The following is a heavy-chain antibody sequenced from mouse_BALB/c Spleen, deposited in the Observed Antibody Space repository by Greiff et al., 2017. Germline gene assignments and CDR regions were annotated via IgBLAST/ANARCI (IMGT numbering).Heavy chain of an antibody. CDR3: ARSEIHYYGYVGY. CDR1: GFNIKDYY. V-gene: IGHV14-1*02. CDR2: IDPENGNT. D-gene: IGHD1-2*01. Sequence: VQLQQSGAELVRPGALVKLSCKASGFNIKDYYMHWVKQRPEQGLEWIGWIDPENGNTIYDPKFQGKASITADTSSNTAYLQLSSLTSEDTAVYDGARSEIHYYGYVGYWGQGTTLTVSS. J-gene: IGHJ2*01.